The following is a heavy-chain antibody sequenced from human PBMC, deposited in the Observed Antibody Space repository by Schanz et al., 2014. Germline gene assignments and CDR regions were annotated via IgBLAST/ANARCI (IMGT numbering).Heavy chain of an antibody. J-gene: IGHJ4*02. V-gene: IGHV3-74*02. CDR3: ARDHTTESYYSAGPPIDY. Sequence: EVQLVESGGGWVQPGGSLRLSCAASGFTFSSYWMHWVRQVPGKGLVWVSRIKSDGSSTSYADSVKGRFTISRDNSKNTLFLQMNSLRAEDTAVYYCARDHTTESYYSAGPPIDYWGQGTLLTVSS. CDR1: GFTFSSYW. CDR2: IKSDGSST. D-gene: IGHD1-26*01.